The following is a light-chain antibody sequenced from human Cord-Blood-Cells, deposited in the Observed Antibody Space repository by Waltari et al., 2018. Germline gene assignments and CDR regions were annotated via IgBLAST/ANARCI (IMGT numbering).Light chain of an antibody. CDR1: QGISSW. CDR2: AAS. Sequence: DIQMTQSPSSVSASVGDRVTITCRARQGISSWLACYQQKPGKAPKLLIYAASSLQSGIPSRFSGSGSGTDFTLTISSLQPEDFATYYCQQANSFPYTFGQGTKLEIK. J-gene: IGKJ2*01. CDR3: QQANSFPYT. V-gene: IGKV1-12*01.